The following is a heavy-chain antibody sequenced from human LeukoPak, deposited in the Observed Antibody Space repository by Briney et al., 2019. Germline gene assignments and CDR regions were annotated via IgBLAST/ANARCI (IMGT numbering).Heavy chain of an antibody. CDR1: GYTLTELS. D-gene: IGHD1-7*01. V-gene: IGHV1-24*01. J-gene: IGHJ4*02. CDR3: ATGITGTTSPATRED. CDR2: FDPEDGET. Sequence: ASVKVSCKVSGYTLTELSMHWVRQAPGKGLEWMGGFDPEDGETIYAQKFQGRVIMTEDTSTDTAYMELSSLRSEDTAVYYCATGITGTTSPATREDWGQGTLVTVSS.